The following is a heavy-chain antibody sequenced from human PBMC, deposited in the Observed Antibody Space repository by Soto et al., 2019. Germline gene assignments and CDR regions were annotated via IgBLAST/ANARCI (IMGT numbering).Heavy chain of an antibody. CDR2: ISGSGGST. J-gene: IGHJ4*02. V-gene: IGHV3-23*01. CDR3: AKDGPPQYCRSTSCYYFDY. D-gene: IGHD2-2*01. Sequence: GGFLRLSCAASGLTFSSYAMSWVRQAPGKGLEWVSAISGSGGSTYYADSVKGRFTISRDNSKNTLYLQMNSLRAEDTAVYYCAKDGPPQYCRSTSCYYFDYWGKGSLVSVSS. CDR1: GLTFSSYA.